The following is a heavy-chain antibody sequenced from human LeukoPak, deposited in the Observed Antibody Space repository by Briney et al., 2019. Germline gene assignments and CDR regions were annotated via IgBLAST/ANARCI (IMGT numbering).Heavy chain of an antibody. CDR3: ARLIAAAVHNWFDP. CDR1: GGSFSGYY. V-gene: IGHV4-34*01. CDR2: INHIGST. J-gene: IGHJ5*02. D-gene: IGHD6-13*01. Sequence: SETLSLTCAVYGGSFSGYYWSWIRQPPGKGLEWIGEINHIGSTNYNPSLNSRVTISVDTSKNQFSLNLSSVTAADTAVYYCARLIAAAVHNWFDPWGQGTLVTVSS.